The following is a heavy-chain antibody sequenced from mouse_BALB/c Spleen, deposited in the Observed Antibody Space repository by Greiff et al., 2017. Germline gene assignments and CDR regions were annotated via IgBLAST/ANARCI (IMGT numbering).Heavy chain of an antibody. CDR2: INPSNGRT. V-gene: IGHV1S81*02. D-gene: IGHD1-2*01. J-gene: IGHJ4*01. CDR3: ARGILRLSAMDY. Sequence: QVQLQQPGAELVKPGASVKLSCKASGYTFTSYWMHWVKQRPGQGLEWIGEINPSNGRTNYNEKFKSKATLTVDKSSSTAYMQLSSLTSEDSAVYYCARGILRLSAMDYWGQGTSVTVSS. CDR1: GYTFTSYW.